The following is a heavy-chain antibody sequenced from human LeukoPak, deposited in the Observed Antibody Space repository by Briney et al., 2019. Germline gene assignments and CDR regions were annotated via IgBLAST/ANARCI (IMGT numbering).Heavy chain of an antibody. CDR1: GGSISSYY. CDR3: ARRGIKKNYSGYDSLGAFDI. D-gene: IGHD5-12*01. V-gene: IGHV4-59*08. J-gene: IGHJ3*02. CDR2: IYYSGST. Sequence: PSETLSLTCTVSGGSISSYYWSWIRQPPGKGLEWIGYIYYSGSTNYNPSLKSRVTISVDTSKNQFSLKLSSVTAADTAVYYCARRGIKKNYSGYDSLGAFDIWGQGTMVTVSS.